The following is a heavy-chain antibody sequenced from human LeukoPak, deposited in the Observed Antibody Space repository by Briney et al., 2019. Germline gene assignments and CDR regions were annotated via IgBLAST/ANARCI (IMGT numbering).Heavy chain of an antibody. Sequence: GGSLRLSCAASGFTFSSYSMNWVRQAPGKGLEWVSSISSSSSYIYYADSVKGRFTISRDNAKNSLYLQMNSLRADDTAFYYCARDDLLHRNWFDPWGQGTLVTVSS. CDR1: GFTFSSYS. V-gene: IGHV3-21*04. D-gene: IGHD3-22*01. CDR3: ARDDLLHRNWFDP. J-gene: IGHJ5*02. CDR2: ISSSSSYI.